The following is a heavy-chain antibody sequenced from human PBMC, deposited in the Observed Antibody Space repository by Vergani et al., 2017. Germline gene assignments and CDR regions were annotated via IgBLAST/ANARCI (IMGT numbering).Heavy chain of an antibody. CDR2: ISGSGDRT. Sequence: EVQLLESGGGLVQPGGSLRLSCAASGFTFSSYAMSWVRQAPGKGLEWVSAISGSGDRTYYADSVKGRFTISRGNSKNTLYLQMNSLRVEDTAAYYCAKDGDYSNYDLSFDYWGQGTLVTVSS. D-gene: IGHD4-11*01. CDR1: GFTFSSYA. CDR3: AKDGDYSNYDLSFDY. V-gene: IGHV3-23*01. J-gene: IGHJ4*02.